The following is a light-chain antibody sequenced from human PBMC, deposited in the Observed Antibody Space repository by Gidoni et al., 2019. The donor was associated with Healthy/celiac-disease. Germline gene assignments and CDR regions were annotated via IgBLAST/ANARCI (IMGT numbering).Light chain of an antibody. V-gene: IGKV3-20*01. J-gene: IGKJ1*01. Sequence: EIVLTQSPGTLSLSPGERATLSFRASQSVSSSYLAWYQQTPGQAPRLLIYGASSRATGIPDMFSGSGSGTDFTLTISRLDPEDFAVYYCQQYGSSRWTFGQGTKVEIK. CDR1: QSVSSSY. CDR2: GAS. CDR3: QQYGSSRWT.